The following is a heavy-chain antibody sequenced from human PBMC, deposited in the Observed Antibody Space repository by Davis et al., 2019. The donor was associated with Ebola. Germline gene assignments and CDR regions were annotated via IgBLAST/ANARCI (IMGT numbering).Heavy chain of an antibody. J-gene: IGHJ4*02. D-gene: IGHD3-10*01. CDR1: GYSFTSYW. V-gene: IGHV5-51*01. Sequence: GESLKISCKGSGYSFTSYWIGWVRQMPGKGLEWMGIIYPGDSDTRYSPSFRGQVTISADKSITTAYLQWSGLRASDTAMYYCARPYYGSGDYYFDYWGQGTLVTVSS. CDR2: IYPGDSDT. CDR3: ARPYYGSGDYYFDY.